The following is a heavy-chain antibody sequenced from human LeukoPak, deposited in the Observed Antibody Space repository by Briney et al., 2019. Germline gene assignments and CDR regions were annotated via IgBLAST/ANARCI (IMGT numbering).Heavy chain of an antibody. V-gene: IGHV4-59*01. CDR1: GGSISSYY. CDR2: IYYSGST. CDR3: ARVLPTRKAAATNWFDP. J-gene: IGHJ5*02. D-gene: IGHD6-13*01. Sequence: PSETLSLTCTVSGGSISSYYWSWIRQPPGKGLEWIGYIYYSGSTNYNPSLKSRVTISVDTSKNQFSLKLSSVTGADTAVYYCARVLPTRKAAATNWFDPWGQGTLVTVSS.